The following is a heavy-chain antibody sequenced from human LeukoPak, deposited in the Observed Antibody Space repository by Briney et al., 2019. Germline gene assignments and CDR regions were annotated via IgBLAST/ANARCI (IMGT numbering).Heavy chain of an antibody. CDR2: ISAYNGNT. Sequence: GASVKVSCKASGSTFTSYGISWVRQAPGQGLEWMGWISAYNGNTNYAQKLQGRVTMTTDTSTSTAYMELRSLRSDDTAVYYCARDGVSSSWYGDWFDPWGQGTLVTVSS. D-gene: IGHD6-13*01. J-gene: IGHJ5*02. V-gene: IGHV1-18*01. CDR1: GSTFTSYG. CDR3: ARDGVSSSWYGDWFDP.